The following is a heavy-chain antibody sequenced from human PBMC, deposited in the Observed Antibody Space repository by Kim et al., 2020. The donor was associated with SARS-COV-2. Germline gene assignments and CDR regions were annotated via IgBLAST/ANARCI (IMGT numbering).Heavy chain of an antibody. D-gene: IGHD6-19*01. V-gene: IGHV4-39*01. CDR1: GGSISSSSYY. Sequence: SQTLSLTCTVSGGSISSSSYYWGWIRQPPGKGLEWIGSIYYSGSTYYNPSLKSRVTISVDTSKNQFSLKLSSVTAADTAVYYCASSPIFRIAVAGNPLYYYYYGMDVWGQGTTVTVSS. J-gene: IGHJ6*02. CDR3: ASSPIFRIAVAGNPLYYYYYGMDV. CDR2: IYYSGST.